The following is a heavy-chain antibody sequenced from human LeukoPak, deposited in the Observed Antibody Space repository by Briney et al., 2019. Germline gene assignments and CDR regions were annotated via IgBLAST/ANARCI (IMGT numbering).Heavy chain of an antibody. CDR2: ISAYNGNT. Sequence: ASVKVSCKASGGTFSSYAISWVRQAPGQGLEWMGWISAYNGNTNYAQKLQDRVTMTTDTSTSTAYMELRSLRSDDTAVYYCARDGRFGELFDYWGQGTLVTVSS. J-gene: IGHJ4*02. CDR3: ARDGRFGELFDY. D-gene: IGHD3-10*01. CDR1: GGTFSSYA. V-gene: IGHV1-18*01.